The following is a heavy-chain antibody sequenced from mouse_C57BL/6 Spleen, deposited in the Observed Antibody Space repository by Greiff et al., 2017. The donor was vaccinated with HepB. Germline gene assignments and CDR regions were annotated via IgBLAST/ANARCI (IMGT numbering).Heavy chain of an antibody. J-gene: IGHJ1*03. Sequence: QVQLQQPGAELVRPGTSVKLSCKASGYTFTSYWMHWVKQRPGQGLEWIGVIDPSDSYTNYNQKFKGKATLTVDTSSSTAYMQLSSLTSEDSAVYYYARAVYGSRYFDVWGTGTTVTVSS. V-gene: IGHV1-59*01. CDR3: ARAVYGSRYFDV. D-gene: IGHD1-1*01. CDR2: IDPSDSYT. CDR1: GYTFTSYW.